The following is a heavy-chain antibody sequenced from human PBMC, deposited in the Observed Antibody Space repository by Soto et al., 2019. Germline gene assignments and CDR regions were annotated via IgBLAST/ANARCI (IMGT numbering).Heavy chain of an antibody. D-gene: IGHD4-17*01. CDR1: GFTFSSYA. CDR2: ISGSGGST. CDR3: AKDPATTVTTGGAFDI. J-gene: IGHJ3*02. V-gene: IGHV3-23*01. Sequence: GGSLRLSCAASGFTFSSYAMSWVRQAPGKGLEWVSAISGSGGSTYYADSVKGRFTISRDNSKNTLYLQMNSLRAEDTAVYYCAKDPATTVTTGGAFDIWGQGTMVTVSS.